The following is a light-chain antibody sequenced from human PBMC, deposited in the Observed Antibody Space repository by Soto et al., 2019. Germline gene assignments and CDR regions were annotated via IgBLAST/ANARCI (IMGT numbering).Light chain of an antibody. Sequence: QSVLTQPPSVSGAPGQRVTISCTGSDSNIGAGFDVHWYQQLPRTSPKLLVYGNSNRPSGVPDRFSGSKSGTSASLAITGLQAEDEADYYCCSYAGSYAYVFGTGTKLTVL. V-gene: IGLV1-40*01. CDR2: GNS. J-gene: IGLJ1*01. CDR3: CSYAGSYAYV. CDR1: DSNIGAGFD.